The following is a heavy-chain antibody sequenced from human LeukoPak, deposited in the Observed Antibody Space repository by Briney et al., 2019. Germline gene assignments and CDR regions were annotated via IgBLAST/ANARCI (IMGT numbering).Heavy chain of an antibody. Sequence: GGSLRLSCAASGFTFSSFSMNWVRQAPGKGLEWVSYISSTSSTIYYADSVKGRFTISRDNAKNSLYLQMNSLRAEDTAVYYCARGRALGDRIAAAGVFDYWGQGTLVTVSS. V-gene: IGHV3-48*01. CDR3: ARGRALGDRIAAAGVFDY. CDR1: GFTFSSFS. CDR2: ISSTSSTI. J-gene: IGHJ4*02. D-gene: IGHD6-13*01.